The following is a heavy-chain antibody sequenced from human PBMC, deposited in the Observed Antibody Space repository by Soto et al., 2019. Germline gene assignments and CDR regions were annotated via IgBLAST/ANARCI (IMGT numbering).Heavy chain of an antibody. CDR3: ARAGRGSGSYYSSFGNWFDP. Sequence: SETLSLTCAVYGGSFSGYYWSWIRQPPGKGLEWIGEINHSGSTNYNPSLKSRVTISVDTSKNQFSLKLSSVTAADTAVYYCARAGRGSGSYYSSFGNWFDPWGQGTLVTVS. V-gene: IGHV4-34*01. J-gene: IGHJ5*02. D-gene: IGHD3-10*01. CDR1: GGSFSGYY. CDR2: INHSGST.